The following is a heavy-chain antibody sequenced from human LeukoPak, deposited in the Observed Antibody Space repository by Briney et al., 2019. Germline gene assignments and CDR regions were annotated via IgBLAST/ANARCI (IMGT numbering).Heavy chain of an antibody. CDR3: ARENWGSGHYFDS. CDR2: ISHIGST. D-gene: IGHD7-27*01. V-gene: IGHV4-59*01. CDR1: AASISSYY. Sequence: SETLSLTCTVSAASISSYYWNWIRQPPGKGLEWVGHISHIGSTNYNPSLKSRVSISRDTSKKQRSLKLSSVTAADTAAYSCARENWGSGHYFDSGGRGTLVTVFS. J-gene: IGHJ4*02.